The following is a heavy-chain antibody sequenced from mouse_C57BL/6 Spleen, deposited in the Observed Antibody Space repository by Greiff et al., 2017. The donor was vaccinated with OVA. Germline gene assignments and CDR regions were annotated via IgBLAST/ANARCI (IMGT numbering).Heavy chain of an antibody. CDR2: IDPSDSYT. Sequence: LQQPGAELVRPGTSVKLSCKASGYTFTSYWMHWVKQRPGQGLEWIGVIDPSDSYTNYNQKFKGKATLTVDTSSSTAYMQLSSLTSEDSAVYYCARETVVAGDYYAMDYWGQGTSVTVSS. V-gene: IGHV1-59*01. CDR3: ARETVVAGDYYAMDY. D-gene: IGHD1-1*01. J-gene: IGHJ4*01. CDR1: GYTFTSYW.